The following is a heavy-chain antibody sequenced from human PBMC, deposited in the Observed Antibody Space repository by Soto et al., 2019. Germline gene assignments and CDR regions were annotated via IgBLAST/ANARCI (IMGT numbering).Heavy chain of an antibody. CDR1: GYTFTGYY. Sequence: GASVKVSCKASGYTFTGYYMHWVRQAPGQGLEWMGWINPIFGTANYAQKFQGRVTITADESTSTAYMELSSLRSEDTAVYYCARDSFNRITMIVVAPVWAFDIWGQGTMVTVSS. D-gene: IGHD3-22*01. CDR2: INPIFGTA. V-gene: IGHV1-69*13. CDR3: ARDSFNRITMIVVAPVWAFDI. J-gene: IGHJ3*02.